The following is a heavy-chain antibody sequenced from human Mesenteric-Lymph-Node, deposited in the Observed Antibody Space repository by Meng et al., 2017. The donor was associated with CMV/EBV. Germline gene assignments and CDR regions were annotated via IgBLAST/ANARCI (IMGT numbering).Heavy chain of an antibody. CDR3: SRALGIGPHYFDY. Sequence: GESLKISCAASGFTFSSYSMNWVRQAPGKGLEWVSSISGGNIYIYYADSVKGRFTISRDNAKNSLYLQMNSLRDEDTAVYYCSRALGIGPHYFDYWGQGSLVTVSS. V-gene: IGHV3-21*01. D-gene: IGHD2-21*01. CDR2: ISGGNIYI. J-gene: IGHJ4*02. CDR1: GFTFSSYS.